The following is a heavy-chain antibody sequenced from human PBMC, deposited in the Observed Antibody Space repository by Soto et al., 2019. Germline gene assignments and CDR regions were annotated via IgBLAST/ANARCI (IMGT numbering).Heavy chain of an antibody. CDR3: AKLGSSSWSPHYYFDY. V-gene: IGHV3-23*01. J-gene: IGHJ4*02. Sequence: GGSLRLSCAASGFTFNNYAMGWVRQAPGKGLEWVSAITDSGSDTYYLDSVKGRFTISRDNSKNTLYLQMNSLTAEDTAIYYCAKLGSSSWSPHYYFDYWGQGTLVTVPS. CDR2: ITDSGSDT. D-gene: IGHD2-2*01. CDR1: GFTFNNYA.